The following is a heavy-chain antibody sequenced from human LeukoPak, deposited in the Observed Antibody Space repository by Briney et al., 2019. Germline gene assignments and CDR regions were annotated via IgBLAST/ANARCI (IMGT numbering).Heavy chain of an antibody. CDR1: GFTFSSYA. J-gene: IGHJ4*02. CDR2: ISRNGGST. V-gene: IGHV3-64D*06. CDR3: VKANGMGWYSGYFDY. D-gene: IGHD1-26*01. Sequence: PGGSLRLSCSASGFTFSSYAMHWVRQAPGKGLEYVSAISRNGGSTYYADFVKGRFTISRDNSKNTLYLQMSSLRAEDTAVYYCVKANGMGWYSGYFDYWGQGTLVTVSS.